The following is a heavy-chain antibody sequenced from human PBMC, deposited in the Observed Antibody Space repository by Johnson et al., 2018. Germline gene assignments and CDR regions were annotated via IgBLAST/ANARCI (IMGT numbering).Heavy chain of an antibody. CDR3: ARPLSRSWLDAADI. CDR2: IYPSDSDT. D-gene: IGHD6-13*01. CDR1: GYTFTRYW. J-gene: IGHJ3*02. Sequence: VQLVESGAEVKKPGESLKISCKGSGYTFTRYWIGWVRQKPGKGLDWMGIIYPSDSDTRYSPSFQGHITISADKSIHTAYLQWSSLGASATAMYYCARPLSRSWLDAADIWGQGTIVTVSS. V-gene: IGHV5-51*01.